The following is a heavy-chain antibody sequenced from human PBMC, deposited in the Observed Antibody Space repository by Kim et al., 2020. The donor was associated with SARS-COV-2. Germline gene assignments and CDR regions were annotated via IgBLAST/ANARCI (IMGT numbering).Heavy chain of an antibody. CDR2: ISDSGGTT. Sequence: GGSLRLSCAASGFTFSNYAMSWVRQAPGKGLEWVSGISDSGGTTYYTDSVKGRFSVSRDNSKNTLYVQMNSLRAEDTAVYYCAKRRGSSWYAADYWGQGTLVTVSS. CDR1: GFTFSNYA. V-gene: IGHV3-23*01. J-gene: IGHJ4*02. CDR3: AKRRGSSWYAADY. D-gene: IGHD6-13*01.